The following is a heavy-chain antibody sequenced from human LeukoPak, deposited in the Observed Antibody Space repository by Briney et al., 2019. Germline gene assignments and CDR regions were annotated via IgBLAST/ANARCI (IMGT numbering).Heavy chain of an antibody. V-gene: IGHV4-59*01. D-gene: IGHD1-7*01. CDR1: GISLNTYY. Sequence: PSETLSLTCTVSGISLNTYYWSWVRQPPGKGLEWIGYVHHTGSVDYNPSLKSRVTISLDMSKSQFSLMLTSATAADTAVYYCARDSWDYIAMDVWGPGTTVTVSS. J-gene: IGHJ6*02. CDR3: ARDSWDYIAMDV. CDR2: VHHTGSV.